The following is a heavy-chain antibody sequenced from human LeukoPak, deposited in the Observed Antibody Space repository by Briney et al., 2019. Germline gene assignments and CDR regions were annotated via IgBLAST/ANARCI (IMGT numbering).Heavy chain of an antibody. CDR1: GYSISSGYY. D-gene: IGHD3-3*01. CDR2: IYHSGST. Sequence: PSETLSLTCTVSGYSISSGYYWGWIRQPPGKGLEWIGSIYHSGSTYYNPSLKSRVTISVDTSKNQFSLKLSSVTAADTAVYYCARERWSGKVFDYWGQGTLVTVSS. CDR3: ARERWSGKVFDY. J-gene: IGHJ4*02. V-gene: IGHV4-38-2*02.